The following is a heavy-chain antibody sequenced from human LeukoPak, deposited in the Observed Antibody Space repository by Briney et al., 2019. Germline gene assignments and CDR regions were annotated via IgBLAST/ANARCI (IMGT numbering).Heavy chain of an antibody. J-gene: IGHJ4*02. CDR3: ARVAGPGDYDFWSGYKLFFDY. Sequence: SETLSLTCTVSGGSISIYYWSWIRQPPGKGLEWIGYIYYSGSTNYNPSLKSRVTISVDTSKNQFSLKLSSVTAADTAVYYCARVAGPGDYDFWSGYKLFFDYWGQGTLVTVSS. CDR1: GGSISIYY. V-gene: IGHV4-59*01. D-gene: IGHD3-3*01. CDR2: IYYSGST.